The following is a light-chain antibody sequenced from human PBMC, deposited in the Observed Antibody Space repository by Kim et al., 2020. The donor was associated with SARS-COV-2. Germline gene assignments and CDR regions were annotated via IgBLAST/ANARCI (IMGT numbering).Light chain of an antibody. Sequence: GQSVNISSTGTSSDVGGYNYVSVYQQHPGKAPKLMIYDVSKRPSGVPDRFSGSKSGNTASLTISGLQAEDEADYYCCSYAGSYTLVFGGGTKLTVL. CDR1: SSDVGGYNY. V-gene: IGLV2-11*01. J-gene: IGLJ2*01. CDR3: CSYAGSYTLV. CDR2: DVS.